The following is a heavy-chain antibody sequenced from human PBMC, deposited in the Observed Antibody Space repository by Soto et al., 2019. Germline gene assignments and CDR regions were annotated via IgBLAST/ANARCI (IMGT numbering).Heavy chain of an antibody. CDR2: FDPEDGET. Sequence: ASVKVSCKVSGYTLTELSMHWVRQAPGKGLEWMGGFDPEDGETIYAQKFQGRVTMTEDTSTDTAYMELSSLRSEDTAMYYCATKGKSSITILGVVTPNDAFDIWGQGTMVTVSS. J-gene: IGHJ3*02. CDR3: ATKGKSSITILGVVTPNDAFDI. D-gene: IGHD3-3*01. CDR1: GYTLTELS. V-gene: IGHV1-24*01.